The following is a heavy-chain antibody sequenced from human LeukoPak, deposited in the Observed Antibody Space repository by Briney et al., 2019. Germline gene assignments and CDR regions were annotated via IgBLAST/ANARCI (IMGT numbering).Heavy chain of an antibody. CDR1: GGSXSAYY. Sequence: XGGSXSAYYWSWIRQPPGKGLEWIGEINHSGSTNYNPSLKSRVTISVDTSKNQFSLKLSSVTAAETAVYYCXXVXXXXTAXXYWGQGTLVTVSS. CDR3: XXVXXXXTAXXY. CDR2: INHSGST. J-gene: IGHJ4*02. V-gene: IGHV4-34*01.